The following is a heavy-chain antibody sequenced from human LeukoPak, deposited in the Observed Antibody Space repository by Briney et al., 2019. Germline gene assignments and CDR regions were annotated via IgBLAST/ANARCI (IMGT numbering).Heavy chain of an antibody. D-gene: IGHD6-13*01. V-gene: IGHV3-30*02. Sequence: GRSLRLSCAASGLTFSSYGIHSVRQEPSKVLGWEAFIRFDGSNKYYADSVKGRFTISRDNSKNTLYLQMNSLRAEDTAVYYCAKPRVAAAGTGIFDYWGQGTLVTVSS. CDR3: AKPRVAAAGTGIFDY. CDR2: IRFDGSNK. CDR1: GLTFSSYG. J-gene: IGHJ4*02.